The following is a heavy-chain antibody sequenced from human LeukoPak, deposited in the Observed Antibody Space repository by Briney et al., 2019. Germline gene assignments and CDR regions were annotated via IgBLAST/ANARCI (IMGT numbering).Heavy chain of an antibody. CDR1: GFTFDDYA. CDR2: ISWNSGSI. D-gene: IGHD6-13*01. J-gene: IGHJ4*02. CDR3: ARGLIATSGIVDF. Sequence: GGSLRLSCAASGFTFDDYAMHWVRQAPGKGLEWVSGISWNSGSIGYADSVKGRFTISRDNAKNSLYLQMNSLGAEDTAVYYCARGLIATSGIVDFWGQGTLVTVSS. V-gene: IGHV3-9*01.